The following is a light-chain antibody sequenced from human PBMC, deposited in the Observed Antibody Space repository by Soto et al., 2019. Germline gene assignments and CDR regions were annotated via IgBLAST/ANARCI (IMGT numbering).Light chain of an antibody. CDR1: SSDVGGYNY. Sequence: QSLLTQPRSACGSPGQSVTISCTGTSSDVGGYNYVSWYQQHPGKAPKLMIFEVAKRPSGGPDRFSGSKSDNTASLTVSGLQAEDEADYYCSSYAGINTYVFGTGTKVTVL. CDR2: EVA. J-gene: IGLJ1*01. V-gene: IGLV2-8*01. CDR3: SSYAGINTYV.